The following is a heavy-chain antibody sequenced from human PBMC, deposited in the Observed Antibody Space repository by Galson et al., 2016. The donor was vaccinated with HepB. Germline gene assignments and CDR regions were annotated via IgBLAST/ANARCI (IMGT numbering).Heavy chain of an antibody. V-gene: IGHV1-69*13. Sequence: SVKVSCKASGGTFSNSAISWLRQAPGQGLEWMGGIVPILSTTHYAQKFQGRVTITADESTSTAYMELSSLRSDDTAIYYCARGEGSSWYREYFHHWGQGTLVTVFS. CDR1: GGTFSNSA. D-gene: IGHD6-13*01. CDR3: ARGEGSSWYREYFHH. J-gene: IGHJ1*01. CDR2: IVPILSTT.